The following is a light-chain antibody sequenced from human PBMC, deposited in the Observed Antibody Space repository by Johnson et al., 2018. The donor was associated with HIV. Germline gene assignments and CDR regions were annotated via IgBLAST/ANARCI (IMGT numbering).Light chain of an antibody. Sequence: QSVLTQPPSVSAAPGQKVTISCSGSSSDMGNYAVSWYQQLPGTAPKLLIYENNKRPSGIPDRFSGSKSGTSATLGITGLQTGDEADYYCGTWDSSLSAGNVFGTGTKVTVL. CDR1: SSDMGNYA. CDR2: ENN. J-gene: IGLJ1*01. CDR3: GTWDSSLSAGNV. V-gene: IGLV1-51*02.